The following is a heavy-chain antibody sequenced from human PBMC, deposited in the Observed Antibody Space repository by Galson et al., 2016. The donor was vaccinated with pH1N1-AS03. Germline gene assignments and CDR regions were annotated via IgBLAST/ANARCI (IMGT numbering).Heavy chain of an antibody. J-gene: IGHJ4*02. Sequence: SVKVSCKASGGPFRSYAISWVRQAPGQGLEWMGGIMPIFGTTNYAQKFQGRVTVTADESTTTAYMELSSLRSEDTAVYYCATKQQLASWGQGTLGTVSS. CDR2: IMPIFGTT. CDR3: ATKQQLAS. CDR1: GGPFRSYA. D-gene: IGHD1-1*01. V-gene: IGHV1-69*13.